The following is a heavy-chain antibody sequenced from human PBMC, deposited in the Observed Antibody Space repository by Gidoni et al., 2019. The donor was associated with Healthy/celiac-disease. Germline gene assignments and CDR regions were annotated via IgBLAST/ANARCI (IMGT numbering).Heavy chain of an antibody. CDR2: ISYDGSNK. Sequence: QVQLVESGGGVVQPGRSLSLSCTASGFTFSSYAMPWVRQAPGKGLEWGAVISYDGSNKYYADSVKGRFTIARDNSKNTLYLQMNSLRAEDTAVYYCARAARHDAFDIWGQGTMVTVSS. V-gene: IGHV3-30-3*01. CDR1: GFTFSSYA. D-gene: IGHD6-6*01. J-gene: IGHJ3*02. CDR3: ARAARHDAFDI.